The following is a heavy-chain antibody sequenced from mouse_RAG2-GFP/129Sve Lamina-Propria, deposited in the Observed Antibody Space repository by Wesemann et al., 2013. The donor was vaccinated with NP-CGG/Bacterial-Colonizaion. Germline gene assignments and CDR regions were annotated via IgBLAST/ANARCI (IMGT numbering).Heavy chain of an antibody. CDR1: GFSLTSYG. D-gene: IGHD2-4*01. J-gene: IGHJ1*03. V-gene: IGHV2-4*01. CDR3: AMIYYDYDWYFDV. Sequence: QVQLKQSGPGLVQPSQSLSITCTVSGFSLTSYGVHWVRQPPGKGLEWLGVIWSGGSTDYNAAFISRLSISKDNSKSQVFFKMNSLQADDTAIYYCAMIYYDYDWYFDVWGTGTTVTVSS. CDR2: IWSGGST.